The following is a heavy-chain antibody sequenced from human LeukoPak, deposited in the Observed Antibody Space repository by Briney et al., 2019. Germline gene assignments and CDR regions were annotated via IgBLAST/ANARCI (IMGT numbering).Heavy chain of an antibody. D-gene: IGHD4-17*01. V-gene: IGHV1-69*13. CDR2: IIPIFGTA. CDR3: ARIDDYGDPGAFDI. CDR1: GGTFSSYA. J-gene: IGHJ3*02. Sequence: ASVKVSCTASGGTFSSYAISWVRQAPGQGLEWMGGIIPIFGTANYAQKFQGRVTITADESTSTAYMELSSLRSEDTAVYYCARIDDYGDPGAFDIWGQGTMVTVSS.